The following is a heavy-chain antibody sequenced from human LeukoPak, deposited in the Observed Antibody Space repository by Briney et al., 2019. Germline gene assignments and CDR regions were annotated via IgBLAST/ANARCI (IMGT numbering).Heavy chain of an antibody. CDR1: GFTFSSYG. J-gene: IGHJ4*02. CDR3: AKEQFDY. V-gene: IGHV3-30*18. Sequence: GGSLRLSCAASGFTFSSYGMHWVRQAPGKGLEWVAVISYDGSNKYYADYVKGRFTISRDNSKNTLYLQMNSLRAEDTAVYYCAKEQFDYWGQGTLVTVSS. CDR2: ISYDGSNK.